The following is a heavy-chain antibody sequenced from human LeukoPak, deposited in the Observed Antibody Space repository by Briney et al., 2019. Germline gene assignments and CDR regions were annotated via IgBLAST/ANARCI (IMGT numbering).Heavy chain of an antibody. CDR1: GFTFSDYY. CDR2: ISSSGSTI. Sequence: GGSLRLSCAASGFTFSDYYMSWIRKAPGKGLKWVSYISSSGSTIYYADSVKGRFTISRDNAKNSLYLQMNSLRAEDTAVYYCATYYDILTGGGRAFDYWGQGTLVTVSS. J-gene: IGHJ4*02. V-gene: IGHV3-11*01. D-gene: IGHD3-9*01. CDR3: ATYYDILTGGGRAFDY.